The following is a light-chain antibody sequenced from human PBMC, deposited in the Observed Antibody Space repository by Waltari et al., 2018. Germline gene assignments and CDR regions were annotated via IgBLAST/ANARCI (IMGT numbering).Light chain of an antibody. CDR2: RNN. CDR1: SSTIGNKY. V-gene: IGLV1-47*01. Sequence: QAVLTQPPSASGTPGPRVTNPFSGRSSTIGNKYVDLYHQVPGTAPKLLIYRNNQRPSGVPDRVSGSKSGTSASLAISGLRSEDEGDYYCAAWDDSLSGVVFGGGTKLTVL. J-gene: IGLJ2*01. CDR3: AAWDDSLSGVV.